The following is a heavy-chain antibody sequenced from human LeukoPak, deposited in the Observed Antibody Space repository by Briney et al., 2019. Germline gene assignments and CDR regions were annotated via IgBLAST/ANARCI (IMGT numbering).Heavy chain of an antibody. CDR2: IYYSGST. V-gene: IGHV4-59*01. Sequence: PSETLSLTCTVSGGSISSYYWSWIRQPPGKGLEWIGYIYYSGSTNYNPSLKSRVTISVDTSKNQFSLKLSSVTAADTAVYYCARGEVYDYVWGSYRYYFDYWGQGTLVTVSS. CDR1: GGSISSYY. D-gene: IGHD3-16*02. CDR3: ARGEVYDYVWGSYRYYFDY. J-gene: IGHJ4*02.